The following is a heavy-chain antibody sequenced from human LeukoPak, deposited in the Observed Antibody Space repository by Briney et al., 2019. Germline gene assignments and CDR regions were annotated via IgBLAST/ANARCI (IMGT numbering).Heavy chain of an antibody. V-gene: IGHV5-51*01. CDR3: ARSFPSGNYETFDY. Sequence: GESLKISCKGSGYSFTSYWIGWVRQMPGKGLQWMGIIYPGDSDTRYSPSFQGQVTIPADRSISTAYLQWSSLKASDTAMYYCARSFPSGNYETFDYWGQGTLVTVSS. CDR1: GYSFTSYW. D-gene: IGHD1-26*01. J-gene: IGHJ4*02. CDR2: IYPGDSDT.